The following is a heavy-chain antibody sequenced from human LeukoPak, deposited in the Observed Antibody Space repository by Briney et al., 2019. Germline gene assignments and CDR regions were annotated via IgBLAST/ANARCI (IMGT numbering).Heavy chain of an antibody. CDR3: ASLYYGGNNFDY. Sequence: GGSLRLSCAASGLTFSSYSMHWVRQAPGKGLEWVSSISSSSSYIYYADSVKGRFTISRDNAKNSLYLQMNSLRAEETTVYYCASLYYGGNNFDYWGQGTLVTVSS. V-gene: IGHV3-21*01. J-gene: IGHJ4*02. CDR1: GLTFSSYS. CDR2: ISSSSSYI. D-gene: IGHD4-23*01.